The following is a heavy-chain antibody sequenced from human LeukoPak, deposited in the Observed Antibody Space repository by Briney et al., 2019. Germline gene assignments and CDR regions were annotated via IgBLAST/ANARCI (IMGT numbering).Heavy chain of an antibody. Sequence: GRSLRLSCAASGFTFDDYAMHWVRQAPGKGLEWVSGISWNSGSIGYADSVKGRFTIPRDNAKNSLYLQMNSLRAEDTALYYCAKDSGGYSGYDPKVNWFDPWGQGTLVTVSS. CDR1: GFTFDDYA. J-gene: IGHJ5*02. D-gene: IGHD5-12*01. CDR3: AKDSGGYSGYDPKVNWFDP. CDR2: ISWNSGSI. V-gene: IGHV3-9*01.